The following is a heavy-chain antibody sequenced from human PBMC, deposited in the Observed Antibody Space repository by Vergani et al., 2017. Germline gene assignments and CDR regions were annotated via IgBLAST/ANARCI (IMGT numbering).Heavy chain of an antibody. Sequence: EVQLVESGGGLVQPGGSLRLSCAASGFTFSSYEMNWVRQAPGKGLEWVSYISSSGSTIYYADSVKGRFTISRDNAKNSLYLQMNSLRAEDTAVYYCARDKVDYGGPIEYNYMDVWGKGTTVTVSS. V-gene: IGHV3-48*03. CDR2: ISSSGSTI. CDR1: GFTFSSYE. CDR3: ARDKVDYGGPIEYNYMDV. D-gene: IGHD4-23*01. J-gene: IGHJ6*03.